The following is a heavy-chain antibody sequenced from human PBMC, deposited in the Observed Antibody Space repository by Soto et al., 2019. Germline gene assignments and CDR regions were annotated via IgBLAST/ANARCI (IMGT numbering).Heavy chain of an antibody. J-gene: IGHJ6*02. D-gene: IGHD2-15*01. CDR1: GYPFTSYG. CDR2: ISIYNGNT. CDR3: ATGFLSVVPYYYYGLDV. V-gene: IGHV1-18*01. Sequence: QVQLVQSGVEVKNPGASVRVSCKASGYPFTSYGISWVRQAPGQGLEWMGWISIYNGNTNYAREFQGRVTMTTDTSTSTAYMELRSLRSDDTAVYYCATGFLSVVPYYYYGLDVWGQGTTVIVSS.